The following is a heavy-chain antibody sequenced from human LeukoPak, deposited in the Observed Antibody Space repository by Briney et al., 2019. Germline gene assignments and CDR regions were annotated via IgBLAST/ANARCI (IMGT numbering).Heavy chain of an antibody. CDR2: FDPEDGET. J-gene: IGHJ1*01. D-gene: IGHD2-2*01. V-gene: IGHV1-24*01. CDR3: ATQLLSIQYFQH. CDR1: GYTLTELS. Sequence: ASVKVSCKVSGYTLTELSMHWVRQAPGKGLEWMGGFDPEDGETIYAQKFQGRVTMTEDTSTDTAYMELSSLRSEDTAVYYCATQLLSIQYFQHWGQGTPVTVSP.